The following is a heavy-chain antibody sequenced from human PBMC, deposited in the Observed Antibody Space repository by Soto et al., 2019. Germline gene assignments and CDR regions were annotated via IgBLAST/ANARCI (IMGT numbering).Heavy chain of an antibody. D-gene: IGHD6-19*01. J-gene: IGHJ4*02. CDR1: GFTFSTYA. Sequence: EVQLLESGGGLVQPGGSMRLSCAASGFTFSTYAMSWVRQAPGKGLEWVSGISGSGGRIYYADSVKGRCTMSRDNSKNTLYLQMNSLRAEDTDVYYCAKEGAGSSGWYSDYWGQGTLVTVSS. CDR3: AKEGAGSSGWYSDY. V-gene: IGHV3-23*01. CDR2: ISGSGGRI.